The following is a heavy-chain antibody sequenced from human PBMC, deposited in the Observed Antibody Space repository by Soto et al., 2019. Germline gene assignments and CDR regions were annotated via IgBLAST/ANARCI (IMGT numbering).Heavy chain of an antibody. Sequence: ASVKVCCKASGYTFTSYAMHWVRQAPGQRLEWMGWINAGNGNTKYSQKFQGRVTITRDTSASTAYMELSSLRSEDTAVYYCATEASRYGMDVWGQGTTVTVSS. CDR2: INAGNGNT. V-gene: IGHV1-3*01. CDR3: ATEASRYGMDV. CDR1: GYTFTSYA. J-gene: IGHJ6*02.